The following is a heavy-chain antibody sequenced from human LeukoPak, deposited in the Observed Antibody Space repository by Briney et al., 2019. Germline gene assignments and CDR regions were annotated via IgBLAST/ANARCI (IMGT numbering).Heavy chain of an antibody. J-gene: IGHJ4*02. D-gene: IGHD6-19*01. Sequence: PGRSLRLSCAASGFTFDDYAMHWVRQAPGKGLEWVSGISWNSGSIGYADSVKGRFTISRDNAKNSLYLQMNSLRAEDTAVYYCAREVAVAGNHYWGQGTLVTVSS. CDR1: GFTFDDYA. V-gene: IGHV3-9*01. CDR2: ISWNSGSI. CDR3: AREVAVAGNHY.